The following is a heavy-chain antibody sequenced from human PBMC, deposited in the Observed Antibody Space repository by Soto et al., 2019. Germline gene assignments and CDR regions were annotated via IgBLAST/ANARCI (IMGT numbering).Heavy chain of an antibody. CDR2: MNDSGST. J-gene: IGHJ4*02. Sequence: QVQLQQWGAGLLKPSETLSLTCAVSGGSFSGYYWSWIRQPPGKGLEWIGEMNDSGSTKYNASLGSRVAISVDTSKGHFSLTLTSVTAADPAVYHCASPRWNYIYWGQGTLVAVSS. CDR3: ASPRWNYIY. D-gene: IGHD1-7*01. V-gene: IGHV4-34*01. CDR1: GGSFSGYY.